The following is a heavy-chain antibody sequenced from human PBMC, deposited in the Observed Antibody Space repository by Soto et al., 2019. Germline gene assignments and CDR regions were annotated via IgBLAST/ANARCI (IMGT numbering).Heavy chain of an antibody. CDR2: ISYDGSNK. CDR3: ARGKEAAAPEDNYYGSDV. V-gene: IGHV3-30-3*01. CDR1: GFTFSSYA. D-gene: IGHD6-13*01. Sequence: PGGSLRLSCAASGFTFSSYAMHWVRQAPGKGLEWVAVISYDGSNKYYADSVKGRFTISRDNSKNTLYLQMNSLRAEDTAVYYCARGKEAAAPEDNYYGSDVWEKGTTVLLSS. J-gene: IGHJ6*01.